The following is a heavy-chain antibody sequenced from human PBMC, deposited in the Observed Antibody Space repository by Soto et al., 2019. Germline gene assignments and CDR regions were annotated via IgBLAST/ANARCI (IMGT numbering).Heavy chain of an antibody. CDR3: AHSQQLAIPFDY. D-gene: IGHD6-13*01. Sequence: QITLKESGPTLVKPTQTLTLTCTFSGFSLSASGVGVGWIRQPPGKALEWLALIYWNDDKRYSPSLKSRLTITKDTSKNQVVLTMTNMDPVDTATYYCAHSQQLAIPFDYWGQGTLVTVSS. V-gene: IGHV2-5*01. J-gene: IGHJ4*02. CDR1: GFSLSASGVG. CDR2: IYWNDDK.